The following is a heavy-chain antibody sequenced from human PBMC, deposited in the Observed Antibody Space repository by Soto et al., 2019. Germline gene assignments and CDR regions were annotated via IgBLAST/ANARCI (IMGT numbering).Heavy chain of an antibody. Sequence: RQAPGQRLEWMGWINAGNGKTKYSQKFQGRVTITRDTSASTAYMELSSLRSEDTAVYYCASSMDDAFDIWGQGTMVTVSS. J-gene: IGHJ3*02. CDR2: INAGNGKT. V-gene: IGHV1-3*01. CDR3: ASSMDDAFDI. D-gene: IGHD2-2*01.